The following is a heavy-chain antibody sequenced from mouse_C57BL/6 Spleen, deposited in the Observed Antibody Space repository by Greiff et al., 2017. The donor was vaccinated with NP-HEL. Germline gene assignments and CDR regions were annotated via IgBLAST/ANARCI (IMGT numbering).Heavy chain of an antibody. J-gene: IGHJ2*01. CDR2: INPNNGGT. CDR1: GYTFTDYY. D-gene: IGHD1-1*01. Sequence: EVQLQQSGPELVKPGASVKISCKASGYTFTDYYMNWVKQSHGKSLEWIGDINPNNGGTSYNQKFKGKATLTVDKSSSTAYMELRSLTSEDSAVYYCARTYYGSLYAMDYWGQGTTLTVSS. CDR3: ARTYYGSLYAMDY. V-gene: IGHV1-26*01.